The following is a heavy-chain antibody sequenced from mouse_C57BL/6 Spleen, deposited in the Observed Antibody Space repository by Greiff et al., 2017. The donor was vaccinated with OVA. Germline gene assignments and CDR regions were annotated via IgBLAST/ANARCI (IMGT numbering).Heavy chain of an antibody. CDR3: TMEDGYSGFDY. Sequence: EVQLQESGAELVRPGASVKLSCTASGFNIKDDYMHWVKQRPEQGLEWIGWIDPENGDTEYASKFQGKATITADTSSNTAYLQLSSLTSEDTAVYYCTMEDGYSGFDYWGQGTTLTVSS. V-gene: IGHV14-4*01. CDR2: IDPENGDT. J-gene: IGHJ2*01. D-gene: IGHD2-3*01. CDR1: GFNIKDDY.